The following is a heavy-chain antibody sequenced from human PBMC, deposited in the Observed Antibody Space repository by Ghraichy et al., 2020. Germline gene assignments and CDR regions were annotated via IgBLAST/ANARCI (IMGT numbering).Heavy chain of an antibody. V-gene: IGHV2-5*02. Sequence: SGPTLVQPTQTLTLTCTFSGFSLSTSGVGVGWIRQPPGKALEWLALIYWDDDKRYSPSLKSRLTITKDTSKNQVVLTMTNMDPVDTATYYCAHSLGYYDVWSGYPSSIYYYYGMDGWGQGTTVTVSS. J-gene: IGHJ6*02. D-gene: IGHD3-3*01. CDR1: GFSLSTSGVG. CDR3: AHSLGYYDVWSGYPSSIYYYYGMDG. CDR2: IYWDDDK.